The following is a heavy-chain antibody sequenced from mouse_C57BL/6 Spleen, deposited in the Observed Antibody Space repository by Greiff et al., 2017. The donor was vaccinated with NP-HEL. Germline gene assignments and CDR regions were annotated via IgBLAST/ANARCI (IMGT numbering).Heavy chain of an antibody. J-gene: IGHJ3*01. CDR2: IDPSDSYT. V-gene: IGHV1-59*01. CDR3: VYYSNSFAY. CDR1: GYTFTSYW. D-gene: IGHD2-5*01. Sequence: VQLQQPGAELVRPGTSVKLSCKASGYTFTSYWMHWVKQRPGQGLEWIGVIDPSDSYTNYNQKFKGKATLTVDTSSSTAYMQLSSLTSEDSAVYYCVYYSNSFAYWGQGTLVTVSA.